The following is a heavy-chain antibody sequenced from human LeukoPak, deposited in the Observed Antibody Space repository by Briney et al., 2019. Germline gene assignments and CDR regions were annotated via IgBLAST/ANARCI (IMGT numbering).Heavy chain of an antibody. V-gene: IGHV4-38-2*02. CDR2: IHHSGST. Sequence: SETLSLTCTVSGYSTTSGYFWGWIRQPPGKGLEWIGSIHHSGSTYYNPSLKSRITISIDTSKNQFSLKLSSVTAADTAVYYCAREGNGSGSYFIDYWGQGTLVTVSS. D-gene: IGHD3-10*01. CDR1: GYSTTSGYF. CDR3: AREGNGSGSYFIDY. J-gene: IGHJ4*02.